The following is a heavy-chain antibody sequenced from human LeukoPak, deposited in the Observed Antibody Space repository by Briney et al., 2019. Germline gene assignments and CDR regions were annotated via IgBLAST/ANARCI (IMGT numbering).Heavy chain of an antibody. V-gene: IGHV4-39*01. J-gene: IGHJ4*02. D-gene: IGHD5-12*01. CDR1: GGSISSSSYS. CDR3: AGIGRWLQFFGY. Sequence: HPSETLSLTCTVSGGSISSSSYSWGWIRQPPGKGLEWIGSIYYSGSTYYNPSLKSRVTISVDTSKNRFSLKLSSVTAADTAVYYCAGIGRWLQFFGYWGQGTLVTVSS. CDR2: IYYSGST.